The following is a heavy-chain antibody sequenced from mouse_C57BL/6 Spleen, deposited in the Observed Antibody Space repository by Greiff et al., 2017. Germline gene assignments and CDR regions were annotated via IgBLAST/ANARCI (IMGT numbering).Heavy chain of an antibody. CDR2: IDPETGGT. J-gene: IGHJ4*01. CDR3: TRWYYSNLYAMDY. V-gene: IGHV1-15*01. D-gene: IGHD2-5*01. Sequence: VQLKESGAELVRPGASVTLSCKASGYTFTDYEMHWVKQTPVHGLEWIGAIDPETGGTAYNQKFKGKAILTADKSSSTAYMELRSLTSEDSAVYYCTRWYYSNLYAMDYWGQGTSVTVSS. CDR1: GYTFTDYE.